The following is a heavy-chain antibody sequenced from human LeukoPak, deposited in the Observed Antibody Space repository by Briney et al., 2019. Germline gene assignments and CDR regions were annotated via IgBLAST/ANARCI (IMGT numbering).Heavy chain of an antibody. D-gene: IGHD3-3*01. CDR3: ARASVLEWSLYYYYYYMDV. V-gene: IGHV1-8*03. J-gene: IGHJ6*03. Sequence: GASVKVSCKASGYTFTSYDINWVRQATGQGLEWMGWMNPNSGNTGYAQKFQGRVTITRNTSISTAYMELSSLRPEDTAVYYCARASVLEWSLYYYYYYMDVWGKGTTVTVSS. CDR1: GYTFTSYD. CDR2: MNPNSGNT.